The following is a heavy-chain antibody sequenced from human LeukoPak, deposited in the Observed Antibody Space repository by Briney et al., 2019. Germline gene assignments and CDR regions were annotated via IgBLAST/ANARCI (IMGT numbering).Heavy chain of an antibody. CDR1: GDSISRGGNY. D-gene: IGHD5-12*01. CDR2: IYYIGST. Sequence: PSQTLSLTCTVSGDSISRGGNYWSWLRRHPGKGLERIGYIYYIGSTYYNPSLKSRLTISVDTSKNQFSLKLSSVTAADTAVYYCARWGNSGYASGYFDYWGQGTLVTVSS. V-gene: IGHV4-31*03. CDR3: ARWGNSGYASGYFDY. J-gene: IGHJ4*02.